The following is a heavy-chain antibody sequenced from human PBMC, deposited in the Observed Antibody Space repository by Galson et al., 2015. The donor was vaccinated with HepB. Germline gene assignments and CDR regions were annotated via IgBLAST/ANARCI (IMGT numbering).Heavy chain of an antibody. J-gene: IGHJ4*02. CDR2: INPSGGST. V-gene: IGHV1-46*01. D-gene: IGHD5-24*01. CDR3: ARVVEMATIDHYYFDY. CDR1: GYTFTNYY. Sequence: SCKASGYTFTNYYMHWVRQAPGQGLEWVGIINPSGGSTSYAQKFQGRVTMTRDTSTSTVNMELSSLRSEDTAVYYCARVVEMATIDHYYFDYWGQRTLVTVSS.